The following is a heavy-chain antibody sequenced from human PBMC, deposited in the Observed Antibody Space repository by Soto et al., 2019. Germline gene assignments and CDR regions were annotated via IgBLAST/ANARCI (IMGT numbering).Heavy chain of an antibody. D-gene: IGHD2-15*01. CDR3: AKDRAGGSASYSMDV. CDR2: IRRDSSSN. J-gene: IGHJ6*02. CDR1: GFTFDDYY. V-gene: IGHV3-9*01. Sequence: PAGSLRLSCAASGFTFDDYYMNWIRQVPGKGLEWVGYIRRDSSSNAYTTSVKGPFTNSRDNAKNSLYLQMTRLRSEDTAWYYCAKDRAGGSASYSMDVWGQGTTVTVSS.